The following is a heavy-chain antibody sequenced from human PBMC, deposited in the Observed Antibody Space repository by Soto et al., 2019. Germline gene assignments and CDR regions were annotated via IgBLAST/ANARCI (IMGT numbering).Heavy chain of an antibody. V-gene: IGHV1-69*13. CDR3: ARGIRGGSCYSCYYYYGMDV. CDR1: GGTFSSYA. D-gene: IGHD2-15*01. J-gene: IGHJ6*02. CDR2: VIPIFGTA. Sequence: ASVKVSCKASGGTFSSYAISWVRQAPGQGLEWMGGVIPIFGTANYAQKFQGRVTITADESTSTAYMELSSLRSEDTAVYYCARGIRGGSCYSCYYYYGMDVWGQGTTVTVSS.